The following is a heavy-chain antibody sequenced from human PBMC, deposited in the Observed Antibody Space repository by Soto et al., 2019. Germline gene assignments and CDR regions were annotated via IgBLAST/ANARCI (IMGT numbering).Heavy chain of an antibody. D-gene: IGHD3-16*01. CDR2: ISPYSGNT. CDR3: AMVDNYVTPTPLDV. V-gene: IGHV1-18*01. J-gene: IGHJ6*02. Sequence: QCQLVQSGDEVRKPGSSVKLYCKASGYIFVNYGIAWVRQSPVQGLEWMGWISPYSGNTHYASTVQGRLTITTDTFTSSAYMDLGSLTSDDTAVYYCAMVDNYVTPTPLDVWGQGTTVTVSS. CDR1: GYIFVNYG.